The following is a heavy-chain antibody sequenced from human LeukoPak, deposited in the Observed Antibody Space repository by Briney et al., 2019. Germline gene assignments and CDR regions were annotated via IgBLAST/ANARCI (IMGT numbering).Heavy chain of an antibody. V-gene: IGHV4-30-4*08. Sequence: PSETLSLTCTFSGGSISSSDYYWSWIRQPPGKGLEWIGYIYYSGSTYYNPSLQSRVTISVDTSKNQFSLKLSSVTAADTAVYYCARESTYYDTLTGYLRPRYFDYWGQGTLVTVSS. J-gene: IGHJ4*02. CDR3: ARESTYYDTLTGYLRPRYFDY. CDR1: GGSISSSDYY. D-gene: IGHD3-9*01. CDR2: IYYSGST.